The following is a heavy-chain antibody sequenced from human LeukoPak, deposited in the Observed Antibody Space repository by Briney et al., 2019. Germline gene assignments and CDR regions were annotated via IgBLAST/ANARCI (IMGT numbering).Heavy chain of an antibody. D-gene: IGHD2-2*02. CDR1: GGSFSGYY. CDR3: AKTLYPWNFDY. CDR2: INHSGST. V-gene: IGHV4-34*01. J-gene: IGHJ4*02. Sequence: SETLSLTCAVYGGSFSGYYWSWIRQPPGKGLEWIGEINHSGSTNYNPSLKSRVTISVDTSKNQFSLKLTSVTAADTAVYYCAKTLYPWNFDYWGQGTLVTVSS.